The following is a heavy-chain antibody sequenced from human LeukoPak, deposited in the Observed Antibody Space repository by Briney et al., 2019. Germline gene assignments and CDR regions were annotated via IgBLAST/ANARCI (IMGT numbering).Heavy chain of an antibody. CDR3: ASYYYGSGSYYNVWDY. CDR2: LSGSGATT. J-gene: IGHJ4*02. CDR1: GFTFSTYV. D-gene: IGHD3-10*01. Sequence: PGGSLRLSCAASGFTFSTYVMSWVRQAPGKGLEWVSHLSGSGATTYYADSVKGRFTISRDNSKNTVYLQMNSLRAEDTAVYYCASYYYGSGSYYNVWDYWGQGTLVTVSS. V-gene: IGHV3-23*01.